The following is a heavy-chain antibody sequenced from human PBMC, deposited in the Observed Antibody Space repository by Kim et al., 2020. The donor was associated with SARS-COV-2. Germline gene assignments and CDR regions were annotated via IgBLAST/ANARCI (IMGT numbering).Heavy chain of an antibody. CDR1: RFTFGNYG. D-gene: IGHD2-2*01. Sequence: GGSLRLSCAASRFTFGNYGMSWVRQAPGKGLEWVSGITASGGGTEYVDSVKGRFTISRDNSKRTLYLQMNSLRVEDTAFYYCTKDRLDSTTGGEWSTDY. CDR3: TKDRLDSTTGGEWSTDY. J-gene: IGHJ4*01. CDR2: ITASGGGT. V-gene: IGHV3-23*01.